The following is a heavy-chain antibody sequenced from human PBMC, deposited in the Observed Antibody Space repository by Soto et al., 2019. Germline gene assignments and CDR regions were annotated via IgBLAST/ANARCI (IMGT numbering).Heavy chain of an antibody. CDR2: IWSDGTKK. CDR1: GVAFSNYG. J-gene: IGHJ4*02. Sequence: QVHLVESGGGVVQPGRSLTLSCTASGVAFSNYGIHWVRQAPGRGLEWVAVIWSDGTKKFYAGSVRGRFTISRDNSKNPIYLQMNSLRAEDTAVYYCARDWWEEPAGKETVSQFDYWGQGTLVTVSS. D-gene: IGHD6-13*01. V-gene: IGHV3-33*01. CDR3: ARDWWEEPAGKETVSQFDY.